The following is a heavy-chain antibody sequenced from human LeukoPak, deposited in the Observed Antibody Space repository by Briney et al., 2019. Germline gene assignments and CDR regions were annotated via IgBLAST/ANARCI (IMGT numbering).Heavy chain of an antibody. CDR3: ARPHYGSGSYDNPSYYFDY. CDR1: GYSFTSYW. Sequence: GESLKISCKGSGYSFTSYWIGWVRQMPGKGLDWMGIIYPGDSNTRYSPSFQGQVSISVDKSISTAYLQWSSLKASDTAMYFCARPHYGSGSYDNPSYYFDYWGQGTLVTVSS. CDR2: IYPGDSNT. V-gene: IGHV5-51*01. D-gene: IGHD3-10*01. J-gene: IGHJ4*02.